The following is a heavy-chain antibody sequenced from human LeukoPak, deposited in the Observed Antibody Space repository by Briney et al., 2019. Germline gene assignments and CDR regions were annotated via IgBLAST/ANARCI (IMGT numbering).Heavy chain of an antibody. D-gene: IGHD5-24*01. J-gene: IGHJ3*02. Sequence: SETLSLTCTVSGGSISSYYWSWIRQPPGKGLEWIGYIYYSGSTNYNPSLKSRVTISVDTSKNQFSLKLSSVTAADTAVYYCASQGQRWLQWKAFDIWGQGTMVTVSS. CDR2: IYYSGST. CDR1: GGSISSYY. CDR3: ASQGQRWLQWKAFDI. V-gene: IGHV4-59*12.